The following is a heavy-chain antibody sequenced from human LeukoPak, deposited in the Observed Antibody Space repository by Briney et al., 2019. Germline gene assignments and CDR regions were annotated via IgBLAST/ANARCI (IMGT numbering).Heavy chain of an antibody. CDR2: IYGGGST. CDR3: ARDRSDGNYYMVV. D-gene: IGHD5-24*01. Sequence: GGSLRLSCAASGFTVSNNYMSWVRQAPGKGLEWVSVIYGGGSTSYADSVKGRFTISRDNSKNTLYLQMDSLRVDDTGVYYCARDRSDGNYYMVVWGKGTTVIVSS. V-gene: IGHV3-53*01. J-gene: IGHJ6*03. CDR1: GFTVSNNY.